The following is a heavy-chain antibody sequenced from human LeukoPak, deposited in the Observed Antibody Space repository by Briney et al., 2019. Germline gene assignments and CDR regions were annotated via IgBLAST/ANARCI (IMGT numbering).Heavy chain of an antibody. CDR2: IRYDGSNK. V-gene: IGHV3-30*02. CDR1: GFTFSSYG. J-gene: IGHJ4*02. Sequence: PGGSLRLSCAASGFTFSSYGMHWVRLAPGKGLEWVAFIRYDGSNKYYADSVKGRFTISRDNSKNTLYLQMNFLRAEDTAVYYCARDSRLQGNCYSTSCSLDYWGQGTLVTVSS. CDR3: ARDSRLQGNCYSTSCSLDY. D-gene: IGHD2-2*01.